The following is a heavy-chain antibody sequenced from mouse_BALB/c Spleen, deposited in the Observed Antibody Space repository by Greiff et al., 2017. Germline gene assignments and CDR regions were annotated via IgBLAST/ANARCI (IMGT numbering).Heavy chain of an antibody. V-gene: IGHV1-11*01. CDR1: GYTFTDHI. Sequence: QVQLQQSGAELASPGASVTLSCKASGYTFTDHIMNWVKKRPGQGLEWIGRIYPVSGETNYNQKFKDKATLTVDKSSSTAYMQLSSPTSEDSAVYYCIHERDYWGQGTTLTVSS. CDR3: IHERDY. J-gene: IGHJ2*01. CDR2: IYPVSGET.